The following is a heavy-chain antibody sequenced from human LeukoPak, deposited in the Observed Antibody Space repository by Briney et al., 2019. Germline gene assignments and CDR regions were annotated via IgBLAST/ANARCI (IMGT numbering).Heavy chain of an antibody. Sequence: PGRSLRLSCAASGFTFDDYAMHWVRQAPGEGLEWVSGISWNSGSIGYADSVKGRFTISRDNSKNTLYLQMNSLRTEDTAVYYCARDSRLHSSSFLYNAMDVWGQGTTVTVSS. V-gene: IGHV3-9*01. D-gene: IGHD6-6*01. CDR2: ISWNSGSI. J-gene: IGHJ6*02. CDR1: GFTFDDYA. CDR3: ARDSRLHSSSFLYNAMDV.